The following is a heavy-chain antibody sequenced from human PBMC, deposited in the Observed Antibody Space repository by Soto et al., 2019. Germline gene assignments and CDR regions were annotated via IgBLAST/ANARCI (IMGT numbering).Heavy chain of an antibody. Sequence: GASLKISCKGSGYSFTSYWIGWVRQMPGKGLEWMGIIYPGDSDTRYSPSFQGQVTISADKSISTAYLQWSSLKASDTAMYYCARRYYGIAARHYYGMGVWGKGTTGTASS. V-gene: IGHV5-51*01. CDR1: GYSFTSYW. D-gene: IGHD6-6*01. CDR3: ARRYYGIAARHYYGMGV. J-gene: IGHJ6*01. CDR2: IYPGDSDT.